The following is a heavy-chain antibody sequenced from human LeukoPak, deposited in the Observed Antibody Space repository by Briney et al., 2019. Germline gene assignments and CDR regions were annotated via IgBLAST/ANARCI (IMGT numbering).Heavy chain of an antibody. CDR3: ASTGYSSSWWYYYYMDV. V-gene: IGHV1-2*02. CDR2: INPNSGGT. J-gene: IGHJ6*03. Sequence: ASVKVSCKASGYTFTCYYMHWVRQAPGQGLEWMGWINPNSGGTNYAQKFQGRVTMTRDTSISTAYMELSRLRSDDTAVYYCASTGYSSSWWYYYYMDVWGKGTTVTVSS. D-gene: IGHD6-13*01. CDR1: GYTFTCYY.